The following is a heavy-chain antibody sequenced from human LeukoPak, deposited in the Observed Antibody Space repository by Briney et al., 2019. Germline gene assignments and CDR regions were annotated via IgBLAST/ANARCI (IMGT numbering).Heavy chain of an antibody. V-gene: IGHV5-51*01. CDR3: ARGPIAYYDILTATYFDY. CDR1: GYSFTSYW. CDR2: IYPGDSDT. J-gene: IGHJ4*02. D-gene: IGHD3-9*01. Sequence: GESLKISCKGSGYSFTSYWIGWVRQMPGKGLEWMGIIYPGDSDTRYSPSFQGRVTISADKSISTAYLQWSSLKASDTAMYYCARGPIAYYDILTATYFDYWGQGTLVTVSS.